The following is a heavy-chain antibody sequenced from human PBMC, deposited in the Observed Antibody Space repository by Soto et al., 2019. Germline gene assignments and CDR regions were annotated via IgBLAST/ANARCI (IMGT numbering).Heavy chain of an antibody. CDR2: INHSGST. Sequence: SETLSLTCAVYGGSFSGYYWSWIRQPPGKGLEWIGEINHSGSTKYNPSLKSRVTISVDTSKNQFSLKLSSVTAADTAVYYCARAYYDTKGYRLDPWGLGTLVTVSS. D-gene: IGHD3-16*01. CDR3: ARAYYDTKGYRLDP. CDR1: GGSFSGYY. V-gene: IGHV4-34*01. J-gene: IGHJ5*02.